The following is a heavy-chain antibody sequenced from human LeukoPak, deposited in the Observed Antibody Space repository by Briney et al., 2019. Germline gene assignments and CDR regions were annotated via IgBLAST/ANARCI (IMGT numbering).Heavy chain of an antibody. Sequence: SETLSLTCTVSGGSITSSNYYWAWIRQPPGKGLEWIGSIHYSGSAYYGPTLRSRVTISVDTSKNQFSLKVSAVTAADTAVYYCARGGGEMYCGYGWCSKNWFDPWGQGTLVTVSS. D-gene: IGHD2-8*02. CDR2: IHYSGSA. CDR3: ARGGGEMYCGYGWCSKNWFDP. CDR1: GGSITSSNYY. V-gene: IGHV4-39*07. J-gene: IGHJ5*02.